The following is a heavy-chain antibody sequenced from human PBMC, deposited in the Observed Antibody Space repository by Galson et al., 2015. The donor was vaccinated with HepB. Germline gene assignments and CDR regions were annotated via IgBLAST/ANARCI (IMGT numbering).Heavy chain of an antibody. D-gene: IGHD2-15*01. CDR2: IKQDGSEK. CDR1: GFTFSSYW. Sequence: SLRLSCAASGFTFSSYWMSWVRQAPGKGLEWVANIKQDGSEKYYVDSVKGRFTISRDNAKNSLYLQMNSLRAEDTAVYYCAREGVVVVAAYGGGMDVWGQGTTVTVSS. V-gene: IGHV3-7*03. J-gene: IGHJ6*02. CDR3: AREGVVVVAAYGGGMDV.